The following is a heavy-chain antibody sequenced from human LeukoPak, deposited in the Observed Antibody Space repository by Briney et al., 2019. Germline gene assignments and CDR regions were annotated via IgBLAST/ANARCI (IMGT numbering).Heavy chain of an antibody. J-gene: IGHJ2*01. V-gene: IGHV3-30*02. D-gene: IGHD2-15*01. CDR2: IRYDGSNK. CDR1: GFTFSSYG. Sequence: HPGGSLRLSCAASGFTFSSYGMHWVRQAPGKGLEWVAFIRYDGSNKYYADSVKGRFTISRDNAKNSLYLQMNSLRAEDTALYYCARGGYCSGGSCYYPNWYFDLWGRGTLVTVSS. CDR3: ARGGYCSGGSCYYPNWYFDL.